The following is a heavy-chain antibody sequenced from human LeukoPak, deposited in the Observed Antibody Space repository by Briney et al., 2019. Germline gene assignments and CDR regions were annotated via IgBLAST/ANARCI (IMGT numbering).Heavy chain of an antibody. D-gene: IGHD3-22*01. V-gene: IGHV3-74*01. CDR3: AKRSKGGDSTGYYYYFDL. CDR2: ISSDGSTT. CDR1: GFTFSSYW. Sequence: GGSLRLSCAASGFTFSSYWMHWVRQAPGKGLVWVSLISSDGSTTIYADSVKGRFTISRDNAKNTLFLQMNSLRAEDTAVYYCAKRSKGGDSTGYYYYFDLWGRGTLVTVSS. J-gene: IGHJ2*01.